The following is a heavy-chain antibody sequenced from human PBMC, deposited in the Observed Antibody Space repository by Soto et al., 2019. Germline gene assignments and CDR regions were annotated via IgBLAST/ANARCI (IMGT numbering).Heavy chain of an antibody. Sequence: QVQLVQSGAEVKKPGSSVKVSCTASGGTFSSYAISWVRQAPGQGLEWMGGIIPISGTANYAQKFQGRVTITADESTSTVYMGVSSLRSEDTAVYFCARSQGSSTSLEIYYYYYYGMDVWGQGTTVTVSS. CDR2: IIPISGTA. D-gene: IGHD2-2*01. V-gene: IGHV1-69*01. CDR1: GGTFSSYA. J-gene: IGHJ6*02. CDR3: ARSQGSSTSLEIYYYYYYGMDV.